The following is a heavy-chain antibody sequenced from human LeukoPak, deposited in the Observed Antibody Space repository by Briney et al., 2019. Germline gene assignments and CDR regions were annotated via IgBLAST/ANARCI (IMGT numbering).Heavy chain of an antibody. Sequence: GGSLRLSCAGSGFTFSSYAMSWVRQAPGKGLEWVSAISGSGGSTYYADSVKGRFTISRDNSKNTLYLQMSSLRAEDTAVYYCARSVSYGWYFDLWGRGTLVTVSS. CDR3: ARSVSYGWYFDL. CDR2: ISGSGGST. CDR1: GFTFSSYA. D-gene: IGHD4-17*01. J-gene: IGHJ2*01. V-gene: IGHV3-23*01.